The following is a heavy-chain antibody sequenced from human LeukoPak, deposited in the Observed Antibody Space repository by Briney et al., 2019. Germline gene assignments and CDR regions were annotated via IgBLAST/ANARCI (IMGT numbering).Heavy chain of an antibody. D-gene: IGHD4-17*01. CDR2: ISSSSTTI. CDR3: ARGGGTVTMSHWYFDL. Sequence: GGSLRLSCAASGFSFSSYSMNWVRQAPGKGLEWVSYISSSSTTIYYADSVKGRLTISRDNAKNSRHLQINCLRAEDTAVYYCARGGGTVTMSHWYFDLWGRGTLVTASS. V-gene: IGHV3-48*04. J-gene: IGHJ2*01. CDR1: GFSFSSYS.